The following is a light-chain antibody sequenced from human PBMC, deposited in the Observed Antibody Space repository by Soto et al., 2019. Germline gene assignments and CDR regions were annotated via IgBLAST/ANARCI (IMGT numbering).Light chain of an antibody. J-gene: IGKJ1*01. CDR2: KAS. CDR1: QTISSC. CDR3: QHSSSYSEA. V-gene: IGKV1-5*03. Sequence: DIQMTQSPSTLSGSVGDRVTITCRASQTISSCLAWYQQKPGKAPKLLIYKASTLKSGVPSRFSGSGSGTEFTLTLSSLQPDDFATYDCQHSSSYSEAFGQGTKVELK.